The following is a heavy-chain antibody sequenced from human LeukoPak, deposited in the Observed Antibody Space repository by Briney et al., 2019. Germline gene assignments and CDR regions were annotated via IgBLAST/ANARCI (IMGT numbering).Heavy chain of an antibody. Sequence: GESLKISCKGSGYTFTNYWAAWVRQMPGKGLEWVGSIWPDDSDTRYSPSFRGQVTFSADNSISTAFLQWSSLKASDTAIYFCARLADTTCWGQGTLVTVSS. CDR2: IWPDDSDT. CDR3: ARLADTTC. D-gene: IGHD2-2*01. CDR1: GYTFTNYW. V-gene: IGHV5-51*01. J-gene: IGHJ4*02.